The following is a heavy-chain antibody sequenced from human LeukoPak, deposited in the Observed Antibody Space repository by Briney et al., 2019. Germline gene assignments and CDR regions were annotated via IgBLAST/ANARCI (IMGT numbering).Heavy chain of an antibody. Sequence: ASVKVSFKASGYTFTSYAMHWVRQAPGQRLEWMGWINAGNGNTKYSQKFQGRVTITRDTSASTAYMELSSLRSEDTAVYYCARGRRLLWFGEPNWFDPWGQGTLVTVSS. D-gene: IGHD3-10*01. J-gene: IGHJ5*02. CDR3: ARGRRLLWFGEPNWFDP. CDR2: INAGNGNT. CDR1: GYTFTSYA. V-gene: IGHV1-3*01.